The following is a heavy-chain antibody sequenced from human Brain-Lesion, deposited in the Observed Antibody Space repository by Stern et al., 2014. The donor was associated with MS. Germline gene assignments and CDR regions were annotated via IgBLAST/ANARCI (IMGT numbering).Heavy chain of an antibody. Sequence: QLVESGPGLVKPSETLSLTCTVAGGSVSSTSYAWAWIRQPPGKGLEWIGTIYYSGNTYYSPSLKSRLTISLDTSQNQFFLPMGCVPAADTAVYYCAGEEDIRYCSGGSCTGNWFDPWGQGTLVTVSS. CDR1: GGSVSSTSYA. V-gene: IGHV4-39*01. J-gene: IGHJ5*02. CDR2: IYYSGNT. CDR3: AGEEDIRYCSGGSCTGNWFDP. D-gene: IGHD2-15*01.